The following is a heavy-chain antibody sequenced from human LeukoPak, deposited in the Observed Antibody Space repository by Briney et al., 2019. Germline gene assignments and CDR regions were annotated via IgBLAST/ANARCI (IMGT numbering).Heavy chain of an antibody. Sequence: ASVKVSCKASGYTFTSYGISWVRQAPGQGLEWMGWISAYNGNTNYAQKLQGRVTMTTDTSTSTAYMELRSLRSDDTAVYYCARDSRRRIYDILTGYYRGGDAFDIWGQGTMVTVSS. CDR2: ISAYNGNT. CDR1: GYTFTSYG. V-gene: IGHV1-18*01. J-gene: IGHJ3*02. D-gene: IGHD3-9*01. CDR3: ARDSRRRIYDILTGYYRGGDAFDI.